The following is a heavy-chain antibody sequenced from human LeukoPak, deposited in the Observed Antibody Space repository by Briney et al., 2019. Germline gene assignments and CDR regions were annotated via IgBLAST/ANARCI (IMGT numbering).Heavy chain of an antibody. D-gene: IGHD6-13*01. CDR1: GFTFSSYW. CDR3: AKSAAASSYFDY. J-gene: IGHJ4*02. V-gene: IGHV3-7*01. Sequence: GGSLRLSCAASGFTFSSYWMSWVRQASGKGLEWVANIKQDGSEKYYADSVKGRFTISRDNSKNTLYLQMNSLRAEDTAVYYCAKSAAASSYFDYWGQGTLVTVSS. CDR2: IKQDGSEK.